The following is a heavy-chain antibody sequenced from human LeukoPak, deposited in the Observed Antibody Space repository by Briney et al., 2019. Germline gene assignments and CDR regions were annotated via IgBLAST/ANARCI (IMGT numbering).Heavy chain of an antibody. V-gene: IGHV4-59*12. CDR2: IYYSGNT. Sequence: SETLSLTCTVSGGSISGYYWSWIRQPPGKGLEWIGYIYYSGNTNYNPSLKSRVTISVDTSKNQFSLKLSSVTAADTAVYYCASYGGNSEGFDYWGQGTLVTVSS. D-gene: IGHD4-23*01. J-gene: IGHJ4*02. CDR1: GGSISGYY. CDR3: ASYGGNSEGFDY.